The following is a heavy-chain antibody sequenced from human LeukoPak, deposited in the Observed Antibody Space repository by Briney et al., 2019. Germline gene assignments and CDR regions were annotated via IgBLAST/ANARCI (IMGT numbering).Heavy chain of an antibody. V-gene: IGHV1-69*01. J-gene: IGHJ6*03. CDR3: ARENCSGGSCQYYYYYMDV. CDR1: GGTFSSYA. CDR2: IIPIFGTA. Sequence: SVKVSCKASGGTFSSYAISWVRQAPGQGLEWMGGIIPIFGTANYAQKFQGRVTITADESTSTAYMELSSLRSEDTAVYYCARENCSGGSCQYYYYYMDVWGKGTTVTVSS. D-gene: IGHD2-15*01.